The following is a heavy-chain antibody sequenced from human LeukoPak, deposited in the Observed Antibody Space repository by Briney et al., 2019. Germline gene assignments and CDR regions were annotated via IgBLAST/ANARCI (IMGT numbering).Heavy chain of an antibody. Sequence: GGSLRLSCAASGFTFSSYAMHWVRQAPGKGLEWVAVISYDGSNKYYADSVKGRFTISRDNSKNTLYLQMNSLRAEDTAVYYCAKDRYSSGWSFVDYWGQGTLVTVSS. D-gene: IGHD6-19*01. CDR1: GFTFSSYA. V-gene: IGHV3-30-3*01. J-gene: IGHJ4*02. CDR2: ISYDGSNK. CDR3: AKDRYSSGWSFVDY.